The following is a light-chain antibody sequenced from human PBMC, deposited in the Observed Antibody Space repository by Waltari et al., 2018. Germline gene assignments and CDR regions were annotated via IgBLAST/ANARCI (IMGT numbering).Light chain of an antibody. J-gene: IGKJ2*01. CDR2: VTS. Sequence: MTQSPGTLYMSPGERATRSCSATQSVGKDVAWYHQRPGQTPRLLIYVTSSTCTGVPARFSGSGSGTECTLTISSLQSEDFAIYYCQQYHEWPYTFGQGTRVEIK. CDR1: QSVGKD. V-gene: IGKV3-15*01. CDR3: QQYHEWPYT.